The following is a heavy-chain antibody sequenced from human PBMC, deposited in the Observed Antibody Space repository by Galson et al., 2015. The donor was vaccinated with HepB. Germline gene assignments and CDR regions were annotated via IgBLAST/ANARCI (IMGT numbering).Heavy chain of an antibody. D-gene: IGHD6-13*01. J-gene: IGHJ4*02. CDR2: ISSSSSYI. V-gene: IGHV3-21*01. CDR1: GFTFSSYS. CDR3: ARGSQLWAAAGTIMDY. Sequence: SLRLSCAASGFTFSSYSMNWVRQAPGKGLEWVSSISSSSSYIYYADSVKGRFTISRDNAKNSLYLQMNSLRAEDTAVDYCARGSQLWAAAGTIMDYWGQGTLVTVSS.